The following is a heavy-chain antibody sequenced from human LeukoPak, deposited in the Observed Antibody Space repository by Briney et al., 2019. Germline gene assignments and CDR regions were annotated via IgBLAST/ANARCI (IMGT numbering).Heavy chain of an antibody. Sequence: GGSLRLSCEVSGFNFRTYSMDWVRQAPGKGLQWVSYISAEGATIYYAEGVRGRFTISRDDAKNSLYLDMSNLRVDDTAVYYCARDRVGTKGDYWGQGTLVTVS. CDR3: ARDRVGTKGDY. V-gene: IGHV3-48*01. J-gene: IGHJ4*02. D-gene: IGHD1-26*01. CDR1: GFNFRTYS. CDR2: ISAEGATI.